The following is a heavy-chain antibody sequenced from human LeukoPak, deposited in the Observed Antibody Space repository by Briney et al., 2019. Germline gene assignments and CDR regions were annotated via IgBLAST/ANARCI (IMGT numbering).Heavy chain of an antibody. CDR3: ARGGTTMVRGVTSY. V-gene: IGHV3-21*01. CDR1: GFTFSSYS. J-gene: IGHJ4*02. Sequence: GGSLRLSCAASGFTFSSYSMNWVRQAPGKGLEWVSSISSSSSYIYYADSVKGRFTISRDNAKNSLYLQMNSLRAEDTAVYYCARGGTTMVRGVTSYWGQGTLVTVSS. CDR2: ISSSSSYI. D-gene: IGHD3-10*01.